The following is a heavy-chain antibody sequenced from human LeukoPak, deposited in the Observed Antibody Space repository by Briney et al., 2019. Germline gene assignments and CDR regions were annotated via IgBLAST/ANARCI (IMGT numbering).Heavy chain of an antibody. CDR1: GYTLTELS. Sequence: ASVKVSCKVSGYTLTELSMHWVRQAPGKGLEWMGGFDPEDGETIYAQKFQGRVTMTRDTSISTAYMELSRLRSDDTAVYYCARRYGGGWSDYFDYWGQGTLVTVSS. CDR2: FDPEDGET. J-gene: IGHJ4*02. V-gene: IGHV1-24*01. D-gene: IGHD3-16*01. CDR3: ARRYGGGWSDYFDY.